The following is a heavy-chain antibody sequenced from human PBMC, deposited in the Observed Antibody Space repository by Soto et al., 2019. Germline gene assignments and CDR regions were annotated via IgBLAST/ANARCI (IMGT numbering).Heavy chain of an antibody. Sequence: QVQLVQSGAEVKKPGASVKISCQDSGYTFTRYTMNWVRQAPGQRLEWMGWINPDNGNTKSSQKFQDRVIITRDTPASTAYTHRRSLRSEDTVVYYCARGIATGPRDPWGQGTRVTVSS. V-gene: IGHV1-3*01. CDR1: GYTFTRYT. CDR2: INPDNGNT. CDR3: ARGIATGPRDP. J-gene: IGHJ5*02. D-gene: IGHD2-15*01.